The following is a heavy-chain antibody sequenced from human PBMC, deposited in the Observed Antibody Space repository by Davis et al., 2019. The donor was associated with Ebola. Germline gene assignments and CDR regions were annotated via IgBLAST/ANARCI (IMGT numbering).Heavy chain of an antibody. CDR1: GGSISSYY. Sequence: MPGGSLRLSCTVSGGSISSYYWSWIRQSPGKGLEWIGYIYYSGSTNYNPSLKSRVTISVDTSKNQFSLKLSSVTAADTAVYYCARLDDSSGLDYWGQGTLVTVSS. CDR2: IYYSGST. J-gene: IGHJ4*02. V-gene: IGHV4-59*01. CDR3: ARLDDSSGLDY. D-gene: IGHD3-22*01.